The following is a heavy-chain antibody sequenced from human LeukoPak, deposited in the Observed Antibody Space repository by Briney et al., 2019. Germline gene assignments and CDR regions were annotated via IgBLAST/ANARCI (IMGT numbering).Heavy chain of an antibody. D-gene: IGHD3-22*01. Sequence: GGSLRLSCAASGFTFSNYWMSWVRQAPGKGLVWVSRINSDGRTTIYADSVKGRFTISRDNAKNTLYLQMNSLRAEDTAVYYCAREGYYDSSGYSIRFSYWGQGTLVTVSS. CDR3: AREGYYDSSGYSIRFSY. J-gene: IGHJ4*02. CDR2: INSDGRTT. V-gene: IGHV3-74*01. CDR1: GFTFSNYW.